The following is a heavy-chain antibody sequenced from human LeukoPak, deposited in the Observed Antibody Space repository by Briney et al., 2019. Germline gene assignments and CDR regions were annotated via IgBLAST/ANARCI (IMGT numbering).Heavy chain of an antibody. CDR3: TRGYYYGSGRPGDNWFDP. V-gene: IGHV4-39*07. D-gene: IGHD3-10*01. Sequence: SETLSLTCTVSGGSISSSSYYWGWIRQPPGKGLEWIGGTSYSGSTYYNPSLKSRVTISVDKSKNQFSLNLSSVTAADTAVYYCTRGYYYGSGRPGDNWFDPWGQGTLVTVSS. CDR1: GGSISSSSYY. J-gene: IGHJ5*02. CDR2: TSYSGST.